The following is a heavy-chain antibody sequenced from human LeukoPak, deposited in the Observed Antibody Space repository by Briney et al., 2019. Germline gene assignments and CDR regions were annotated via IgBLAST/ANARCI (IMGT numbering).Heavy chain of an antibody. J-gene: IGHJ4*02. Sequence: GGSLRLSCAASGLTFSSHWMHWVRQAPGKGLVWVSRITNDGSSTNYADSVKGRFTISRDNAKNSLSLQMNNLRVEDTAVYYCARAGSHWHYVYWGQGTVVTVSS. CDR1: GLTFSSHW. D-gene: IGHD3-10*01. CDR3: ARAGSHWHYVY. CDR2: ITNDGSST. V-gene: IGHV3-74*01.